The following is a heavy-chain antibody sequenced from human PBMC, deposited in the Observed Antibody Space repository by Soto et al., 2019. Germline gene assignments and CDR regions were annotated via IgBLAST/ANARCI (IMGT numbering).Heavy chain of an antibody. V-gene: IGHV3-66*01. Sequence: EVRLVESGGGLVQPGGSLRLSCAASGFTVSSSYVSWVRQAPGKGLEWVSVINSDDTTDYADSVKGRFTISRDNSKNTLYLQMNGLRVEDTAVYYCARDQNGSGAPYYHYGMDVWGHGTTVXVSS. CDR3: ARDQNGSGAPYYHYGMDV. CDR2: INSDDTT. D-gene: IGHD3-10*01. CDR1: GFTVSSSY. J-gene: IGHJ6*02.